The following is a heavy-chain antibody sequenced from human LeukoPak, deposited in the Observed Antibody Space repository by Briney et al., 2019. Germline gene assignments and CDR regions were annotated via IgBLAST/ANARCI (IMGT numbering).Heavy chain of an antibody. J-gene: IGHJ6*03. CDR3: ARSGRNYSRRQWDYYYYYMDV. CDR2: INSDGSST. V-gene: IGHV3-74*01. D-gene: IGHD3-10*01. CDR1: GFTFSSYW. Sequence: PGGSLRLSCAASGFTFSSYWMHWVRQAPGKGLVWVSRINSDGSSTSYADSVKGRFTISRDNAKNTLYLQMNSLRAEDTAVYYCARSGRNYSRRQWDYYYYYMDVWGKGTTVTASS.